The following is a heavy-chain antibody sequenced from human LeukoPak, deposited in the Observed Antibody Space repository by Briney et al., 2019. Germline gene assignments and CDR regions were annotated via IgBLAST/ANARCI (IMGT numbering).Heavy chain of an antibody. CDR2: VSHDGRNQ. J-gene: IGHJ4*02. D-gene: IGHD5-24*01. CDR1: GFTFSNYA. V-gene: IGHV3-30*04. CDR3: GRDPSARVTIDF. Sequence: PGRSLRLSCAASGFTFSNYALHWVRQAPGKGLEWVAIVSHDGRNQYYAESVKGRFTISRDSSKNTVPLQMNSLTAGDSALYYCGRDPSARVTIDFWGQGTLVTVSS.